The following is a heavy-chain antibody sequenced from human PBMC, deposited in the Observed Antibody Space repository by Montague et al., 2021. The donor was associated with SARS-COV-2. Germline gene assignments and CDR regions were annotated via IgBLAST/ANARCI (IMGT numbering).Heavy chain of an antibody. J-gene: IGHJ4*02. D-gene: IGHD3-9*01. CDR2: VSYDGDNK. V-gene: IGHV3-30-3*01. CDR1: GFTFSHYA. CDR3: ARGRGPETGYHFDY. Sequence: SLRLSCPASGFTFSHYAMNWARQAPGKGLEWVAFVSYDGDNKFYAESVKGRFSISRDKAKNTLNLEVHSLRPDDTAVYYCARGRGPETGYHFDYWGQGTLVTVSS.